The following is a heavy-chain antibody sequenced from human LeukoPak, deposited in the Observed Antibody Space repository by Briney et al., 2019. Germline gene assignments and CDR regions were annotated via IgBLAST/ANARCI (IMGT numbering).Heavy chain of an antibody. V-gene: IGHV4-59*01. CDR2: IHYNGSI. CDR3: ARASSGQHRDGHIYYYYYYMDV. J-gene: IGHJ6*03. CDR1: GASISSYY. D-gene: IGHD5-24*01. Sequence: SETLSLTCTVSGASISSYYWGWIRQPPGKGLEWIGYIHYNGSINYNPSLRSRVTISLDTSKNQFSLKLNSVTAADTAVYSCARASSGQHRDGHIYYYYYYMDVWGTGTTVIVSS.